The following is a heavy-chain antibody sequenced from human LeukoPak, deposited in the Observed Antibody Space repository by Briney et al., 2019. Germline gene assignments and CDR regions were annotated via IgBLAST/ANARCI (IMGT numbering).Heavy chain of an antibody. Sequence: GGSLTLSCAASGFTFSIYWVRWVRHVPGRGREWGANIEQDGSEKNYVGSVKGPFTITRDNAKNSLYLQMNSLRAEDTAVYYCAKDRWELAFDSWGQGTLFTVSS. CDR2: IEQDGSEK. V-gene: IGHV3-7*01. CDR1: GFTFSIYW. D-gene: IGHD1-26*01. CDR3: AKDRWELAFDS. J-gene: IGHJ4*02.